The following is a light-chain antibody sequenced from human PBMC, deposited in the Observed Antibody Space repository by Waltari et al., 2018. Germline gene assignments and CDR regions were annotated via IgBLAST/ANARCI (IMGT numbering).Light chain of an antibody. CDR3: QQSFSTPWT. J-gene: IGKJ1*01. CDR2: DAS. V-gene: IGKV1-39*01. CDR1: QSLSSY. Sequence: DIQMTQSPSSLSASVGDRVTITCRASQSLSSYLNWYQIKPGKAPKLLIYDASRLQSGVPSRFSGSGSGTDFTLTISSLQPDDFAIYHCQQSFSTPWTFGQGTNVEI.